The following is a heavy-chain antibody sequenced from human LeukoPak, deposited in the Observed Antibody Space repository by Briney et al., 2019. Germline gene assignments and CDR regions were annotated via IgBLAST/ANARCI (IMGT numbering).Heavy chain of an antibody. CDR2: ISDGGSDT. J-gene: IGHJ4*02. Sequence: GGSLRLSCAASGFTFSSYGMNWVRQAPGKGLEWVSAISDGGSDTFYADSVRGRFAISRDNSKNTLFLQMNSLRAEDTAVYYCAKRVPYSSSSVYFDFWGRGTLVTVSS. CDR1: GFTFSSYG. V-gene: IGHV3-23*01. D-gene: IGHD6-6*01. CDR3: AKRVPYSSSSVYFDF.